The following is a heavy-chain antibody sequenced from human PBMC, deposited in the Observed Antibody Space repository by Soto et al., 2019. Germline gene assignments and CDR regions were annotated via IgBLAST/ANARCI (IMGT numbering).Heavy chain of an antibody. V-gene: IGHV4-39*07. Sequence: PSETLSLTCTFSGGSISSSRSYWGWVRKPPGKGLEWIVSFYYTGGTYSTYYNPSLKSRVTISVDTSKNQFSLKMTSVTAADTAVYYCATANWSHHYFDPWGQGTLVTVSS. D-gene: IGHD1-1*01. CDR3: ATANWSHHYFDP. CDR1: GGSISSSRSY. CDR2: FYYTGGT. J-gene: IGHJ5*02.